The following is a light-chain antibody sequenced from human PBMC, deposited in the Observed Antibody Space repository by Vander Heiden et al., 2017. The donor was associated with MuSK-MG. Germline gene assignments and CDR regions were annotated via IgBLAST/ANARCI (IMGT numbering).Light chain of an antibody. V-gene: IGKV1-39*01. CDR1: QSISSY. Sequence: DIQMTQSPSSLSASVGDRVTITCRASQSISSYLNWYQQKPGKAPKLLIYAASSLQSGVPSRFSGSGSGTDFTLTISRLQPEDFATYYCQQSYSTPPTFGQGTRLDIK. CDR2: AAS. J-gene: IGKJ5*01. CDR3: QQSYSTPPT.